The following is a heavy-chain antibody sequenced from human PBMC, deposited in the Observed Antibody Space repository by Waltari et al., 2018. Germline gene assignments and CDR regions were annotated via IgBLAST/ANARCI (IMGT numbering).Heavy chain of an antibody. CDR1: GGTFSSYA. CDR3: ARVDFGSGWSMDHDAFDI. Sequence: QVQLVQSGAEVKKPGSSVKVSCKASGGTFSSYAISWVRQAPGQGLEWMGGIIPMFGTANYAQKFQGRVTITADESTSTAYMELSSLRSEDTAVYYCARVDFGSGWSMDHDAFDIWGQGTMVTVSS. V-gene: IGHV1-69*12. J-gene: IGHJ3*02. CDR2: IIPMFGTA. D-gene: IGHD6-19*01.